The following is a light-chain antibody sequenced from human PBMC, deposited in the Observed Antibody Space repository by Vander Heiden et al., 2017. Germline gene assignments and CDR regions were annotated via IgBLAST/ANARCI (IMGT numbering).Light chain of an antibody. CDR3: QAWDSSTAV. CDR1: KLGDKY. V-gene: IGLV3-1*01. CDR2: QDS. J-gene: IGLJ2*01. Sequence: SYELTQPPSVSVSPGQTASITCSGDKLGDKYACWYQQKPGQSPGRGIYQDSKRPSGIPERFSGSNSGNTANLTISGTQAMEEADDYCQAWDSSTAVFGGGTKLTVL.